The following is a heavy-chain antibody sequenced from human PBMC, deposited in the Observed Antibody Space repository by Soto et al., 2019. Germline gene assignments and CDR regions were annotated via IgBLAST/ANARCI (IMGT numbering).Heavy chain of an antibody. D-gene: IGHD4-4*01. CDR1: GGTFSSYT. CDR3: ARGREMVTPHAFDI. CDR2: IIPILGIA. V-gene: IGHV1-69*02. J-gene: IGHJ3*02. Sequence: SVKVSCKASGGTFSSYTISWVRQAPGQGLEWMGRIIPILGIANYAQKFQGRVTMTRNTSISTAYMELSSLRSEDTAVYYCARGREMVTPHAFDIWGQG.